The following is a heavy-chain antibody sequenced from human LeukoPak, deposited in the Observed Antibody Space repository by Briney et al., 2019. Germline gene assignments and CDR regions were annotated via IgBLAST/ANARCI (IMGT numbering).Heavy chain of an antibody. Sequence: GGSLRLSCAASGFTFSSYAMSWIRQAPGKGLEWVSAISGSGGSTYYADSVKGRFTISRDNSKNTLYLQMNSLRDEDTAVYYCARLDLGYCSGGSCYRTYYGMDVWGQGTTVTVSS. D-gene: IGHD2-15*01. CDR2: ISGSGGST. CDR3: ARLDLGYCSGGSCYRTYYGMDV. CDR1: GFTFSSYA. V-gene: IGHV3-23*01. J-gene: IGHJ6*02.